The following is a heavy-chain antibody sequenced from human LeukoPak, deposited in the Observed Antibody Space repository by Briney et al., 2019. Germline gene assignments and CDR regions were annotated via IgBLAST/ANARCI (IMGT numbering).Heavy chain of an antibody. CDR1: GFTFSSYS. J-gene: IGHJ3*02. CDR2: ISSSSSYI. D-gene: IGHD3-10*01. Sequence: GGSLRLSCAASGFTFSSYSMNWVRQAPGKGLEWVSSISSSSSYIYYADSVKGRFTISRDNAKNSLYLQMNSLRAEDTAVYYCARDRSGSYGSGRNAFDIWGQGTRVTLSS. CDR3: ARDRSGSYGSGRNAFDI. V-gene: IGHV3-21*01.